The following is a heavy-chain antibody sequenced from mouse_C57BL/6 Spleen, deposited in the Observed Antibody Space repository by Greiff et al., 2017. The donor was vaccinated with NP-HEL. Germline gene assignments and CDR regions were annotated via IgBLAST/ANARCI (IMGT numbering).Heavy chain of an antibody. J-gene: IGHJ2*01. CDR3: ARRWDLDY. D-gene: IGHD4-1*01. CDR2: ISYDGSN. V-gene: IGHV3-6*01. CDR1: GYSITSGYY. Sequence: EVKLMESGPGLVKPSQSLSLTCSVTGYSITSGYYWNWIRQFPGNKLEWVGYISYDGSNNYNPSLKNRISITRDTSKNQFFLKLNSVTTEDTATYYCARRWDLDYWGQGTTLTVSS.